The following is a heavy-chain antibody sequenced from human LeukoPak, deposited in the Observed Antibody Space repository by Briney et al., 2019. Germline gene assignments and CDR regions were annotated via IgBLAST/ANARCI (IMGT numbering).Heavy chain of an antibody. V-gene: IGHV4-59*01. Sequence: SETLSLTCTVSGGSISSYYWSCLRQPPGKGLEWIGYIYYSGSTNYNPPLKSRVTLSVDTSKNQFSLKLSSVTAAGPRVYFFTGTRYGSGSYHARSYYFDYWGQGTLVTVSS. D-gene: IGHD3-10*01. CDR2: IYYSGST. CDR3: TGTRYGSGSYHARSYYFDY. CDR1: GGSISSYY. J-gene: IGHJ4*02.